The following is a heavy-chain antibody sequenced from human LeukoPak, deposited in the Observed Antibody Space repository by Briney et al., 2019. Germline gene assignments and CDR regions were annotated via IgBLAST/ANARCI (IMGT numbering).Heavy chain of an antibody. V-gene: IGHV1-18*01. CDR2: ISAYNGNT. Sequence: ASVKVSCKASGYTFTSFAINWVRQAPGQGLEWMGWISAYNGNTNYAQKFEGRVTMTTDTSTSTAYMELGSLKSDDTAVYYCARDIWVVPAAIGYWGQGTLVTVSS. J-gene: IGHJ4*02. CDR3: ARDIWVVPAAIGY. D-gene: IGHD2-2*01. CDR1: GYTFTSFA.